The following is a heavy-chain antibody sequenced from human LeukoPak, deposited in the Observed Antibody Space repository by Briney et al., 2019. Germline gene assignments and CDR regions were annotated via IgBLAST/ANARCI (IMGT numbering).Heavy chain of an antibody. J-gene: IGHJ4*02. CDR2: IYPADYTT. D-gene: IGHD1-1*01. V-gene: IGHV5-51*01. CDR3: ARRPSGTRTFDY. CDR1: GYSSTTYW. Sequence: NRGESLKISCKGSGYSSTTYWIGWVRQMPGKDLEWMGVIYPADYTTVYSPSFQGQVAISADKSVSTAYLQWTSLKASDTAMYYCARRPSGTRTFDYWGQGSLVTVSS.